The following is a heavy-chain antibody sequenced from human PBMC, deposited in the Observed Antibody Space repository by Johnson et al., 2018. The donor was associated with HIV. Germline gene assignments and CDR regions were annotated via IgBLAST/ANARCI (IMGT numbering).Heavy chain of an antibody. CDR1: GFTVSSNY. CDR2: IYSGGST. J-gene: IGHJ3*02. CDR3: ATGALVVVGGDGLLQLRDAFDI. Sequence: VQLVESGGGLVQPGGSLRLSCAASGFTVSSNYMSWVRQAPGKGLEWVSVIYSGGSTYYADSVKGRFTISRDNFTKTVHLQMNSLRAEDTAVFYCATGALVVVGGDGLLQLRDAFDIWGRGTKVTVSS. D-gene: IGHD2-15*01. V-gene: IGHV3-66*01.